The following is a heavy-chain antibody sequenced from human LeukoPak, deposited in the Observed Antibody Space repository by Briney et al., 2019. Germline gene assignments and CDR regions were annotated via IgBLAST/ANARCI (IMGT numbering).Heavy chain of an antibody. CDR3: AKAPATGEGYYFYYMDV. CDR1: GFPFSDYA. CDR2: VNGRGATT. D-gene: IGHD7-27*01. Sequence: GGSLRLSCAASGFASGFPFSDYAVSWVRQAPGKGPEWVASVNGRGATTYYADSMRGRFTISRDNSKNTVYLQMISLGADDTAVYFCAKAPATGEGYYFYYMDVWAKGPRSPSP. J-gene: IGHJ6*03. V-gene: IGHV3-23*01.